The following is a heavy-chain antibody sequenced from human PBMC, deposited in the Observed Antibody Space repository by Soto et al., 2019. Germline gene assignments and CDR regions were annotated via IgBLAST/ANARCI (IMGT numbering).Heavy chain of an antibody. CDR3: TRDFNGASDF. V-gene: IGHV3-9*01. D-gene: IGHD2-8*01. CDR1: GFSFYDSA. Sequence: PGGSLRLSCAASGFSFYDSAMHWVRQRPGKGLEWVSGISWDSSGIAYADSVKGRFTISRDNAKSSLYLQMNSLRAEDTALYYCTRDFNGASDFWGQGALVTVSS. CDR2: ISWDSSGI. J-gene: IGHJ4*02.